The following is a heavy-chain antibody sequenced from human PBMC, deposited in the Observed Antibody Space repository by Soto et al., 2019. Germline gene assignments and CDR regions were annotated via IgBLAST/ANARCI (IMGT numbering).Heavy chain of an antibody. CDR2: IWSDGNNK. D-gene: IGHD6-25*01. CDR1: GFTFNIHG. J-gene: IGHJ3*02. Sequence: GGSLRLSCAASGFTFNIHGMHWVRQAPGKGLEWVAVIWSDGNNKFYADSVRGRFIISRDNSKNTVDLQMNSLRVEDTAVYYCAREGPISGTGAFDIWGQGTKVTVSS. CDR3: AREGPISGTGAFDI. V-gene: IGHV3-33*01.